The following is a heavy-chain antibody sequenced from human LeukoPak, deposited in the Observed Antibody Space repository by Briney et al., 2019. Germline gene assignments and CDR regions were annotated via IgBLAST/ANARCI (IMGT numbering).Heavy chain of an antibody. CDR3: ARVRYTNSVDDMDY. D-gene: IGHD2-2*02. CDR2: IKQDGSEK. V-gene: IGHV3-7*01. J-gene: IGHJ4*02. CDR1: GFTFSSYW. Sequence: PGGSLRLSCAASGFTFSSYWMSWVRQAPGKGLEWVANIKQDGSEKYYVDSVKGRFTISRDNPKNSLYLQMNSLRAEDTAVYYCARVRYTNSVDDMDYWGQGTLVTVAS.